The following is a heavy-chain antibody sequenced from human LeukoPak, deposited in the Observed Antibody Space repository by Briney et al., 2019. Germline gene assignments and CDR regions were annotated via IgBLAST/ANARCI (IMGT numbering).Heavy chain of an antibody. D-gene: IGHD6-13*01. CDR3: ARDNFSSSWYYFDY. Sequence: GASVKVSCKASGYTFTDYFIHWVRQAPGQGLEWMGRINPNSGGTNYAQKFQGRVTMTRDTSISTAYMELSRLRSDDTAVYYCARDNFSSSWYYFDYWGQGTLVTVSS. CDR1: GYTFTDYF. V-gene: IGHV1-2*06. J-gene: IGHJ4*02. CDR2: INPNSGGT.